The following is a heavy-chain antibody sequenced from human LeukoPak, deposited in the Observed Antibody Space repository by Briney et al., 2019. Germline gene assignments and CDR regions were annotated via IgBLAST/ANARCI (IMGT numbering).Heavy chain of an antibody. CDR2: INHSGST. Sequence: SETLSLTCAVYGGSFSGYYWSWIRQPPGKGLEWIGEINHSGSTNYNPSLKSRVTISVDTSKNQFSLKLSSVTAADTAVYYCASDGAYYYDSSGYYYDYWGQGTLVTVSS. J-gene: IGHJ4*02. CDR3: ASDGAYYYDSSGYYYDY. CDR1: GGSFSGYY. V-gene: IGHV4-34*01. D-gene: IGHD3-22*01.